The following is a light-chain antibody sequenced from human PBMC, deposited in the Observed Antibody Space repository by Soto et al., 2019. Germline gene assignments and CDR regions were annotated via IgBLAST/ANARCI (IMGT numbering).Light chain of an antibody. V-gene: IGKV3-20*01. CDR3: QQFGSSPGFT. Sequence: EIVWTQSPGTLSLSPGERATLSCRASQSINSRYLAWYQQKPGQAPRLLIYGASSRATGIPDSFSGSGSGTDFTLTISRLEPEDFAVYYCQQFGSSPGFTFGPGTKVDIK. CDR2: GAS. J-gene: IGKJ3*01. CDR1: QSINSRY.